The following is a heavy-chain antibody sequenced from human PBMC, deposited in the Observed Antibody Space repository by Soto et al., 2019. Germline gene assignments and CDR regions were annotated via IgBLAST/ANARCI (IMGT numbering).Heavy chain of an antibody. CDR3: ARPSTGYSSGWYGADYYYGMDV. Sequence: ASVKVSCKASGYTFTSYAMHWVRQAPGQRLEWMGWINAGNGNTKYSQKFQGRVTITRDTSASTAYMELSSLRSEDTAVYYCARPSTGYSSGWYGADYYYGMDVWGQGXTVTVSS. J-gene: IGHJ6*02. D-gene: IGHD6-19*01. V-gene: IGHV1-3*01. CDR2: INAGNGNT. CDR1: GYTFTSYA.